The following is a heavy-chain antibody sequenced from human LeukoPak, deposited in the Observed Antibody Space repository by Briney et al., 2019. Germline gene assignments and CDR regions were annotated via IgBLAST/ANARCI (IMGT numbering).Heavy chain of an antibody. V-gene: IGHV1-2*02. CDR3: AREGGDYVYFDY. Sequence: ASVKVSCKASGYTFTGYYMHWVRRAPGQGLERMGWINPNSGGTNYAQKFQGRVTMTRDTSISTAYMELSRLRSDDTAVYYCAREGGDYVYFDYWGQGTLVTVSS. D-gene: IGHD4-17*01. J-gene: IGHJ4*02. CDR1: GYTFTGYY. CDR2: INPNSGGT.